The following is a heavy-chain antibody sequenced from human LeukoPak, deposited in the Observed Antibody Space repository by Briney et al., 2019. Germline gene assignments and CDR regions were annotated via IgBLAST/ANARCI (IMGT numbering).Heavy chain of an antibody. CDR1: GGSISSGSYY. J-gene: IGHJ4*02. CDR3: ARDSALYSSGWLFDY. Sequence: PSETLSLTCTVSGGSISSGSYYWSWIRQPAGKGLEWIGRIYTSGSTNYKPSRKSRVTISVGTSKHQFSLKLSSVTAAATAVYYCARDSALYSSGWLFDYWGQGTLVTVSS. V-gene: IGHV4-61*02. CDR2: IYTSGST. D-gene: IGHD6-19*01.